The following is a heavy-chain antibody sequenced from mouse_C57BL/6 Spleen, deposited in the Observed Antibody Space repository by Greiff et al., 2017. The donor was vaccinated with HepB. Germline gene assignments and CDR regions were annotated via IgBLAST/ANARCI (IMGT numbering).Heavy chain of an antibody. CDR2: IYPGDGDT. D-gene: IGHD1-1*01. Sequence: QVQLKESGPELVKPGASVKISCKASGYAFSSSWMNWVKQRPGKGLEWIGRIYPGDGDTNYNGKFKGKATLTADKSSSTAYMQLSSLTSEDSAVYFCAREGGYYGRGFAYWGQGTLVTVSA. CDR3: AREGGYYGRGFAY. CDR1: GYAFSSSW. J-gene: IGHJ3*01. V-gene: IGHV1-82*01.